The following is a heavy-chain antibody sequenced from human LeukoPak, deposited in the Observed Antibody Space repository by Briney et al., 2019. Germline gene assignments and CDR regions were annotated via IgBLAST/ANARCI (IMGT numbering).Heavy chain of an antibody. D-gene: IGHD2-2*01. CDR2: ISAYNGNT. CDR1: GYTFTSYG. V-gene: IGHV1-18*01. CDR3: ARGFIGDCSSTSCHGNYGMDV. Sequence: ASVKVSCKASGYTFTSYGISWVRQAPGQGLEWMGWISAYNGNTNYAQKLQGRVTMTTDTSTSTAHMELRSLRSDDTAVYYCARGFIGDCSSTSCHGNYGMDVWGQGTTVTVSS. J-gene: IGHJ6*02.